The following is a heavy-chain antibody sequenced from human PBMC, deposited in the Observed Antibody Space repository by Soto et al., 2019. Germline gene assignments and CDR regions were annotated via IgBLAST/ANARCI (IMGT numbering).Heavy chain of an antibody. Sequence: PGGSLRLSCAASGFTFSSYAMHWVRQAPGKGLEWVAVISYDGSNKYYADSVKGRFTISRDNSKNTLYLQMNSLRAEDTAVYYCARGGVDYDILTGYYAPYYYYGMDVWGQGTTVTVSS. CDR3: ARGGVDYDILTGYYAPYYYYGMDV. D-gene: IGHD3-9*01. J-gene: IGHJ6*02. CDR2: ISYDGSNK. V-gene: IGHV3-30-3*01. CDR1: GFTFSSYA.